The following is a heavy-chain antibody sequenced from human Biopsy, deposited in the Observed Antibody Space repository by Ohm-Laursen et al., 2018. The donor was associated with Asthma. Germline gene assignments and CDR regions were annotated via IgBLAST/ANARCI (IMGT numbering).Heavy chain of an antibody. V-gene: IGHV2-5*02. CDR3: ALSQDSGFDDHSPSWFDP. CDR2: IFWEDYN. J-gene: IGHJ5*02. D-gene: IGHD3-9*01. CDR1: GLSLRTPGVG. Sequence: PTQTLTLTSSFSGLSLRTPGVGVGWIRQSTGKALEWLALIFWEDYNLFRPSLKRRLTINKDPSKNQVVLTMTKMDPVDSGTYYCALSQDSGFDDHSPSWFDPWGQGTLVTVSS.